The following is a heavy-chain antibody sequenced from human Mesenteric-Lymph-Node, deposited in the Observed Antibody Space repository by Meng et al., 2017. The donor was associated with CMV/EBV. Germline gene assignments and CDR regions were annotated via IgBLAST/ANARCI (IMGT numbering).Heavy chain of an antibody. Sequence: SGGSISSSSSYWGWIRQPPGKGLEWIGSLYYSGSTFYNPSLTSRVTISVDTSKNQFSLKLSSVTAADTAVYYCASRPYYGDSTFDYWGQGTLVTVSS. J-gene: IGHJ4*02. D-gene: IGHD4-17*01. CDR1: GGSISSSSSY. V-gene: IGHV4-39*01. CDR3: ASRPYYGDSTFDY. CDR2: LYYSGST.